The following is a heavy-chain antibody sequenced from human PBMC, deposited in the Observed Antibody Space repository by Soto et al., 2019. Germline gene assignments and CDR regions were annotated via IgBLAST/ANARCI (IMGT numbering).Heavy chain of an antibody. D-gene: IGHD3-22*01. CDR3: VRGDGDYHDGNGYLGRH. V-gene: IGHV3-23*01. Sequence: GGSLRLSCAASGFTFSSYAMSWVRQAPGKGLEWVSDISGSGGTTYYADSVKGRFTISRDNAQNTLYLQMNSLRAEDTAVYYCVRGDGDYHDGNGYLGRHWGQGTLVTVSS. J-gene: IGHJ4*02. CDR2: ISGSGGTT. CDR1: GFTFSSYA.